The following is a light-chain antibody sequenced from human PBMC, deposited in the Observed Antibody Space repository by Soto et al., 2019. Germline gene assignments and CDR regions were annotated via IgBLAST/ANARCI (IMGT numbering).Light chain of an antibody. V-gene: IGKV3-11*01. Sequence: EIVLTQPPATLSLSPGERATLSCMGIQSVSISLAWYQQKPGQAPRLLIYDASNRATGVPARFSGSGSGTDFTLTVSSLEPEDFALYYCQQRSNWPPEITFGQGTRLEIK. J-gene: IGKJ5*01. CDR2: DAS. CDR1: QSVSIS. CDR3: QQRSNWPPEIT.